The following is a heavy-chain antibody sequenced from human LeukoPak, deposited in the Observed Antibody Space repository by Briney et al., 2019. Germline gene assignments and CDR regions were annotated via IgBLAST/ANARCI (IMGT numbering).Heavy chain of an antibody. V-gene: IGHV4-59*08. CDR1: GGSISSYY. CDR2: IYYSVST. D-gene: IGHD4-17*01. Sequence: SGTPSLTCTGPGGSISSYYWGWIRQPPGKGPEWIGYIYYSVSTNYNPSLKSRVTISVDTSKNQFSLKLSSVTAADTAVYYCARSDYGSDFDYWGQGTLVTVSS. J-gene: IGHJ4*02. CDR3: ARSDYGSDFDY.